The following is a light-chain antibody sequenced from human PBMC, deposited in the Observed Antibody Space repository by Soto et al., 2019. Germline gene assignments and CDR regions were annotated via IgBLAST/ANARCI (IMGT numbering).Light chain of an antibody. J-gene: IGKJ3*01. CDR1: QSVFSGN. CDR2: GAS. CDR3: QQYGSSPFT. Sequence: EIVLTQSPGTLSLSPWERATLSCRASQSVFSGNLAWYQQRPGQAPRLLIYGASRRATGIPDTFSGSGSGTDFTLTISRLEPEDFAVYYCQQYGSSPFTFGPGTKVDIK. V-gene: IGKV3-20*01.